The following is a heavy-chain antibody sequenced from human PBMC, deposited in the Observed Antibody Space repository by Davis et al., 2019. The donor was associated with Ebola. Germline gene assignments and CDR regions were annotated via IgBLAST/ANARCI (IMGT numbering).Heavy chain of an antibody. CDR3: ARVVDTWRVVDDY. CDR2: ISGYTAHT. V-gene: IGHV1-18*01. D-gene: IGHD2-15*01. J-gene: IGHJ4*02. CDR1: GITFSSHV. Sequence: ASVKVSCKASGITFSSHVITWVRQAPGQGLEWMGWISGYTAHTYVTPSLEGRVTLSTDTSTRTVYMELRSLTSDDTAVYYCARVVDTWRVVDDYWGQGTLVTVSS.